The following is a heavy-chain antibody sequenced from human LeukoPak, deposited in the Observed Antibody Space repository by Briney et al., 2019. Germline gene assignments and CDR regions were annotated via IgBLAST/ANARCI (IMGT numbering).Heavy chain of an antibody. CDR1: GFTFSDYY. CDR3: ASHRGASSYDAFDI. Sequence: GGSLRLSCAVSGFTFSDYYMSWIRQAPGKGLEWVSYISSGGSTISHADSVKGRFTISRDNAENSLYLQMNSLRAEDTAVYYCASHRGASSYDAFDIWGQGTVVTVSS. CDR2: ISSGGSTI. D-gene: IGHD6-13*01. J-gene: IGHJ3*02. V-gene: IGHV3-11*01.